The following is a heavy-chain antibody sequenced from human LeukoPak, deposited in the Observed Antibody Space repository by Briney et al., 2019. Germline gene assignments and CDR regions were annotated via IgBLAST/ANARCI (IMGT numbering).Heavy chain of an antibody. CDR3: ARDDPVKAFDI. Sequence: PGGSLRLSCAASGFTFSSYSMNWVRQAPGKGLEWVSYISSSSSTIYYADSVKGRFTISRDNAKNSLYLQMNSLRAEDTAVYYCARDDPVKAFDIWGQGTMVTVSS. CDR1: GFTFSSYS. CDR2: ISSSSSTI. V-gene: IGHV3-48*01. J-gene: IGHJ3*02.